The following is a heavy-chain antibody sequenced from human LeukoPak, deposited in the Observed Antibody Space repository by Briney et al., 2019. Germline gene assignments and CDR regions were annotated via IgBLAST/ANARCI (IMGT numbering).Heavy chain of an antibody. D-gene: IGHD4-17*01. CDR2: IYYTGTT. CDR1: GDSTNTYF. V-gene: IGHV4-59*01. Sequence: SETLSLTCTISGDSTNTYFWSWIRQPPGKGLEWIGYIYYTGTTNYNPSLKSRVTISVDTSKNQFSLKVSSVTAADTGVYYCASKSTDHGEPRFDYWGQGTLVTVSS. CDR3: ASKSTDHGEPRFDY. J-gene: IGHJ4*02.